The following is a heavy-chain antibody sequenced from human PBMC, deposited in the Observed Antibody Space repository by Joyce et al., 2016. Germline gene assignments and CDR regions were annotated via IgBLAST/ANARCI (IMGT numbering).Heavy chain of an antibody. CDR3: Y. Sequence: QVQLQQWGAGLLKPSESLSLTCAVYGGSFSGYYWSWIRQPPGKGLEWIGDISHTGITKYNPSLKSRVTISVDTSKNQFSPLRVATALGRTGGYIDYWGQGSLVTVSS. J-gene: IGHJ4*02. CDR2: ISHTGIT. D-gene: IGHD5-12*01. CDR1: GGSFSGYY. V-gene: IGHV4-34*01.